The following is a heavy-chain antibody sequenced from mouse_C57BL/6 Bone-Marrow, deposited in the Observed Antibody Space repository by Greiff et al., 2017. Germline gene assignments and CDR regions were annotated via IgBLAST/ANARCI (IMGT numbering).Heavy chain of an antibody. V-gene: IGHV1-69*01. CDR2: IDPSDSYT. J-gene: IGHJ4*01. CDR3: ARGYGGAKDY. Sequence: VQLQQPGAELVMPGASVKLSCKASGYTFTSYWMHWVKQRPGQGLEWIGEIDPSDSYTNYNQKFKGKSTLTVDKSSSTAYMQLSSLTSEDSAVCAWARGYGGAKDYWGQGTSVTVSS. CDR1: GYTFTSYW. D-gene: IGHD2-2*01.